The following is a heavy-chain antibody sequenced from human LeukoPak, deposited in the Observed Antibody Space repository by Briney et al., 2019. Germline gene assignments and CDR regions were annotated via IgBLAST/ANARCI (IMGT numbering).Heavy chain of an antibody. CDR2: FDPEDGET. V-gene: IGHV1-24*01. D-gene: IGHD6-13*01. CDR3: ARDRNTIAAADTGGDHFDY. CDR1: GYTLTELS. J-gene: IGHJ4*02. Sequence: ASVKVSCKVSGYTLTELSMHWVRQAPGKGLEWMGGFDPEDGETIYAQKFQGRVTMTRDTSISSAYMELSRLRSDDTAVYYCARDRNTIAAADTGGDHFDYWGQGTLVTVSS.